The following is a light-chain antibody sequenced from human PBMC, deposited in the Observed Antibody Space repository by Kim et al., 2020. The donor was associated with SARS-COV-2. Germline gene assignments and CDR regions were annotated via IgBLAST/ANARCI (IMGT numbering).Light chain of an antibody. V-gene: IGLV3-21*04. Sequence: SYELTQPPSVSVAPGETARITCGGNKIGSKSVHWYQQKPGQAPALVIDYDTDRPSGIPERFSGSNSGNTATLTITRVEAGDEADYYCHVWDSSRDHRGYVFGTGTKVTVL. CDR3: HVWDSSRDHRGYV. CDR1: KIGSKS. CDR2: YDT. J-gene: IGLJ1*01.